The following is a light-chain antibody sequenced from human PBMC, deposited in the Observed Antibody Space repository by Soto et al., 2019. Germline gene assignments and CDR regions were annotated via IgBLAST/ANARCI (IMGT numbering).Light chain of an antibody. CDR2: DAS. V-gene: IGKV3-11*01. CDR3: QQRSNWYT. J-gene: IGKJ2*01. CDR1: RSVGSY. Sequence: EIVLTQSPATLSLSPGDRATLSCRASRSVGSYLAWYQQKPGQAPRLLIYDASIRATGIPARFSGSGSGAAYTLTISSLEPEDFAVYYCQQRSNWYTFGQGTKVDSK.